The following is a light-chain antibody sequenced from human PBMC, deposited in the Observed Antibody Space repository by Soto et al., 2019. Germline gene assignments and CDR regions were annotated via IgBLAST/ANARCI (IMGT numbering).Light chain of an antibody. V-gene: IGKV1-17*01. J-gene: IGKJ2*02. Sequence: DIQMTQSPSSLPASIGDRVTITCRASQAIGNDLGWYQHKPGKAPRRLIFGASSLQAGVPSRFSGSGSGTEFTLTISSLQPEDFATYYCLQHHTYPCTFGQGTKLEIK. CDR2: GAS. CDR1: QAIGND. CDR3: LQHHTYPCT.